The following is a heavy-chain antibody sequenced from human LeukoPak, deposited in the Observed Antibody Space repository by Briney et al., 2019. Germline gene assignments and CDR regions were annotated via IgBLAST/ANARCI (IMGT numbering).Heavy chain of an antibody. Sequence: GGSLRLSCAAAGFVFTNYAMSWVRQAPGKGLEWVSGISISGGRTYCADSVKGRFTISRDNAKKSLYLQMNSLRDEDTAVYYCASQVGHCRGGSCSGYWGQGTLVTVSS. CDR3: ASQVGHCRGGSCSGY. V-gene: IGHV3-23*01. D-gene: IGHD2-15*01. CDR2: ISISGGRT. J-gene: IGHJ4*02. CDR1: GFVFTNYA.